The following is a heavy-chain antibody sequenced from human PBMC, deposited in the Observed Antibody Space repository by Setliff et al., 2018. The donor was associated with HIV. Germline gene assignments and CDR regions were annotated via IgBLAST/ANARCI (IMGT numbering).Heavy chain of an antibody. J-gene: IGHJ6*03. CDR1: GGTFSSYA. Sequence: GASVKVSCKASGGTFSSYAISWVRQAPGQGLEWMGGIIPILGIANYAQKFQGRVTITADKSTSTAYMELSSLRSEDTAVYYCAREGAVATDYYYYMDVWGKGTTVTVSS. V-gene: IGHV1-69*10. CDR3: AREGAVATDYYYYMDV. CDR2: IIPILGIA. D-gene: IGHD5-12*01.